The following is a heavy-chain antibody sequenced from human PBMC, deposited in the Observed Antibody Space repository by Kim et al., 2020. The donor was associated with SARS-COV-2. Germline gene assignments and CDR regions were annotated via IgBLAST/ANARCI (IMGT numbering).Heavy chain of an antibody. Sequence: GGSLRLSCAASGCTFSSYGMHWVRQAPGKGLECVAVISYDGSNKYYADSVKGRFTISRDNSKNTLYLQMNSLRAEDTAVYYCAKSSYYYGSGNYYYGMDVWGQGTTVTVSS. CDR2: ISYDGSNK. CDR3: AKSSYYYGSGNYYYGMDV. CDR1: GCTFSSYG. J-gene: IGHJ6*02. V-gene: IGHV3-30*18. D-gene: IGHD3-10*01.